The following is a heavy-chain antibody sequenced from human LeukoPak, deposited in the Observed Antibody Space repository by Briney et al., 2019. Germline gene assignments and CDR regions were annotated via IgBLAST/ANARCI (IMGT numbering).Heavy chain of an antibody. V-gene: IGHV4-34*01. CDR1: GGSFSGYY. J-gene: IGHJ4*02. CDR3: ARLHTIFGVVSYYFDY. D-gene: IGHD3-3*01. CDR2: INHSGST. Sequence: SETLSLTCAVYGGSFSGYYWSWIRQPPGKGLEWIGEINHSGSTNYNPSLKSRVTISVDTSKNQFSLKLSSVTAADTAVYYCARLHTIFGVVSYYFDYWGQGTLVTVSS.